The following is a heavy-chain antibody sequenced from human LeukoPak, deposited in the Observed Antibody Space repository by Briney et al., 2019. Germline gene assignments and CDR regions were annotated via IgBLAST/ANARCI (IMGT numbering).Heavy chain of an antibody. D-gene: IGHD5-12*01. CDR1: GGSISSSSYY. V-gene: IGHV4-39*07. J-gene: IGHJ4*02. CDR2: IYYSGST. Sequence: ASETLSLTCTVSGGSISSSSYYWGWIRQPPGKGLEWIGSIYYSGSTYYNPSLKSRVTIAVDTSKNQFSLKLSSVTAADTAVYYCARASGYDWSLVRWFDYWGQGTLVTVSS. CDR3: ARASGYDWSLVRWFDY.